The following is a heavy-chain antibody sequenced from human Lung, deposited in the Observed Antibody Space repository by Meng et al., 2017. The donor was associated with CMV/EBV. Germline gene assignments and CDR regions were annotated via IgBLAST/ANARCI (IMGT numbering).Heavy chain of an antibody. Sequence: SCTASGFTFGDYAMSWVRQAPGKGLEWVGFIRSKAYGGTTEYAASVKGRFTISRDDSKSIAYLQMNSLKTEDTAVYYCTRVGTYYYDSSGYYLREEGYFDYWGQGTLVTVSS. V-gene: IGHV3-49*04. D-gene: IGHD3-22*01. J-gene: IGHJ4*02. CDR3: TRVGTYYYDSSGYYLREEGYFDY. CDR1: GFTFGDYA. CDR2: IRSKAYGGTT.